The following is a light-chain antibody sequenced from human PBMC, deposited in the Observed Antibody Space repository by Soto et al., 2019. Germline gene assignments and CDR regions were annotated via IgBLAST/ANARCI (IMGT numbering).Light chain of an antibody. CDR3: SSYISSSTPYV. J-gene: IGLJ1*01. V-gene: IGLV2-14*01. CDR1: SSDVGAYNY. CDR2: EVS. Sequence: QSALTQPASVSGYPGQSITISCTGTSSDVGAYNYVSWYQQHPGKAPKLMIYEVSNRPSGVSNRFSGSKSGNTASLTISGLQAEDEADYYCSSYISSSTPYVFGAGTKVTVL.